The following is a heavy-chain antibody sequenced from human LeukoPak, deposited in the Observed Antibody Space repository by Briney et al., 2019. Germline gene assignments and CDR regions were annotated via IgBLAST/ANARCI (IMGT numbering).Heavy chain of an antibody. D-gene: IGHD3-9*01. CDR1: GASVSTYY. CDR3: ASSNGFDWSPEYYTDV. CDR2: IYPTGNT. J-gene: IGHJ6*03. V-gene: IGHV4-59*02. Sequence: SETLSLTCTVSGASVSTYYWNWVRQPPGKGLEWIAYIYPTGNTKYNPSLESRVSISLDTSKNQFSLKLSSVTAADTAVYYCASSNGFDWSPEYYTDVWGKGTTVIVSS.